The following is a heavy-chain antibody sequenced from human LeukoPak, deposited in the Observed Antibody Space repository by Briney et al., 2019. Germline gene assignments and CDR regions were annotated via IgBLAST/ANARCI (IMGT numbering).Heavy chain of an antibody. D-gene: IGHD3-22*01. CDR2: ISQNGDS. V-gene: IGHV4-34*01. CDR3: ASGDSSGYFPSHY. Sequence: SETLSLTCGVYGGSLSFYYWSWIRQSPGKGLEWIAEISQNGDSNYNPSLKSRVTISLDTSKNQLSLKLNSVTAADTAVYYCASGDSSGYFPSHYWGQGTLVTVSS. J-gene: IGHJ4*02. CDR1: GGSLSFYY.